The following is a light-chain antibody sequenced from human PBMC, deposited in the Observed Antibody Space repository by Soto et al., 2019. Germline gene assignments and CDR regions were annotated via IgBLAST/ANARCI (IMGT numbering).Light chain of an antibody. V-gene: IGKV3-15*01. CDR2: SAS. J-gene: IGKJ1*01. CDR1: QRVSSN. CDR3: QQYNNWPRT. Sequence: EIVMTQSPATLSVSPGERATLSCRASQRVSSNLAWYQQKSGQAPRLLIYSASIRATGIPARFSGSWSETEFTLTISSLQSEDFAVYFCQQYNNWPRTFGQGTKVEIK.